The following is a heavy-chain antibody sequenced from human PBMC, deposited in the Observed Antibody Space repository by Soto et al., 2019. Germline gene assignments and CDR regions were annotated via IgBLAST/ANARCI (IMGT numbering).Heavy chain of an antibody. CDR3: ARYSGYDPYYFDY. V-gene: IGHV4-4*02. J-gene: IGHJ4*02. D-gene: IGHD5-12*01. Sequence: SETLSLTCAVSGGSISSSNWWSWVRQPPGKGLEWIGEIYHSGSTNYNPSLKSRVTISVDKSKNQFSLKLSSVTAADTAVYYCARYSGYDPYYFDYWGQGTLVTVSS. CDR1: GGSISSSNW. CDR2: IYHSGST.